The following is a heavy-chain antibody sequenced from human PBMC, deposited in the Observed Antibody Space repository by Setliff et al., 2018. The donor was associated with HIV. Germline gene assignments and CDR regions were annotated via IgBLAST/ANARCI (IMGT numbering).Heavy chain of an antibody. J-gene: IGHJ6*02. Sequence: ASVKVSCKASGYTFSTNAIHWVRQAPGQRLEWMGYINAGDDNTRYSQEFQGRVTITRDTSANTAYMELSSLRSDDTAVYYCAREIGDYYDSSGYYPPTDYYYGMDVWGQGTTVTVSS. CDR3: AREIGDYYDSSGYYPPTDYYYGMDV. CDR1: GYTFSTNA. V-gene: IGHV1-3*01. CDR2: INAGDDNT. D-gene: IGHD3-22*01.